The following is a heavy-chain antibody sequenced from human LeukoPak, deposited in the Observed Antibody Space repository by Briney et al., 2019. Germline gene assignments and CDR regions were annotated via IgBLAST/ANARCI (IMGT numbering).Heavy chain of an antibody. CDR2: LYSNGNT. V-gene: IGHV3-53*01. Sequence: GGSLRLSCAASGFTVSSKFMSWVRQAPGKGLEWVSTLYSNGNTYYADSVKGRFAISRDNAKNSLCLQMNSLRAEDTAVYYCARAARPNNWFDPWGQGTLVTVSS. D-gene: IGHD6-6*01. CDR1: GFTVSSKF. J-gene: IGHJ5*02. CDR3: ARAARPNNWFDP.